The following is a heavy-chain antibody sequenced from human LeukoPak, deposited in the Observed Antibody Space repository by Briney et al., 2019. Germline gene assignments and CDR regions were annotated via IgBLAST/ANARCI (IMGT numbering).Heavy chain of an antibody. CDR3: ARGLHCSSTSCYTYGY. J-gene: IGHJ4*02. V-gene: IGHV1-2*02. CDR2: INPNSGGT. CDR1: GYTFTGYY. Sequence: ASVKVSCKASGYTFTGYYMHWVRQAPGQGLEWMGWINPNSGGTNYAQKFQGRVTMTRDTSISTAYTELSRLRSDDTAVYYCARGLHCSSTSCYTYGYWGQGTLVTVSS. D-gene: IGHD2-2*02.